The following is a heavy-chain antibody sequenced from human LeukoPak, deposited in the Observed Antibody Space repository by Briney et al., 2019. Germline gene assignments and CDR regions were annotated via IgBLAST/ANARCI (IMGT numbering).Heavy chain of an antibody. Sequence: SETLSLTCTVSGGSISSYYWSWIRQPAGKGLEWIGRIYTSGNTNYNPSLKSRVTISVDKSKNQFSLKLSPVTAADTAVYYCARETGPYYYYYMDVWGKGTTVTVSS. V-gene: IGHV4-4*07. D-gene: IGHD1-1*01. CDR2: IYTSGNT. CDR1: GGSISSYY. CDR3: ARETGPYYYYYMDV. J-gene: IGHJ6*03.